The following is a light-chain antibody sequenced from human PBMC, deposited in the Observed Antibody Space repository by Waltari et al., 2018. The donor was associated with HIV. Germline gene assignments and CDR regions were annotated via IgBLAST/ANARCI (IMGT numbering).Light chain of an antibody. CDR3: CSYRQITMLV. Sequence: QSALTQPASVSGSPGQSITISCTGSTNDVGSYKYVSWYQHHSGKAPKLIIYEVSHRPSGVSDRFSASKSGNTASLTISGLQEEDEADYYCCSYRQITMLVFGSGTKLTVL. CDR2: EVS. CDR1: TNDVGSYKY. V-gene: IGLV2-14*01. J-gene: IGLJ3*02.